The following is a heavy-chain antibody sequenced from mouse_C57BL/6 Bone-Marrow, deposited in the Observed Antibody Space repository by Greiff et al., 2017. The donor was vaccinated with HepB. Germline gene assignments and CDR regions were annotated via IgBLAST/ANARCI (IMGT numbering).Heavy chain of an antibody. J-gene: IGHJ2*01. Sequence: VHLVESGAELVKPGASVKMSCKASGYTFTTYPIEWMKQNHGKSLEWIGNFHPYNDDTKYNEKFKGKATLTVEKSSSTVYLELSRLTSDDSAVYYCARRGDYDYDGDYFDYWGQGTTLTVSS. D-gene: IGHD2-4*01. CDR2: FHPYNDDT. V-gene: IGHV1-47*01. CDR3: ARRGDYDYDGDYFDY. CDR1: GYTFTTYP.